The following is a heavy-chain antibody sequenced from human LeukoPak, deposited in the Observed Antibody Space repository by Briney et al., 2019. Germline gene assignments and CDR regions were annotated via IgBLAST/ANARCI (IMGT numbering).Heavy chain of an antibody. CDR3: AWWAGRFGVNNWFDP. Sequence: SETLSLTCTVSGGSISSYYWSWIRQPPGKGLEWIGYIYYSGSTNYNPSLKSRVTISVDTSKNQFSLKLSSVTAADTAVYYCAWWAGRFGVNNWFDPWGQGTLVTVSS. J-gene: IGHJ5*02. CDR2: IYYSGST. V-gene: IGHV4-59*08. D-gene: IGHD3-10*01. CDR1: GGSISSYY.